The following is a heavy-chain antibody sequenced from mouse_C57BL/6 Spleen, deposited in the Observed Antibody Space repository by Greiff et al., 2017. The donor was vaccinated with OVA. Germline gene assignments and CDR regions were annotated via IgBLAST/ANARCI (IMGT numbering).Heavy chain of an antibody. CDR1: GFTFSDYY. CDR3: ARGDHDYGSSYRYVDV. D-gene: IGHD1-1*01. J-gene: IGHJ1*03. CDR2: INYDGSST. Sequence: EVKLMESEGGLVQPGSSMKLSCTASGFTFSDYYMAWVRQVPEKGLEWVANINYDGSSTYYLDSLKSRFIISRDNAKNILYLQMSSLKSEDTATYYCARGDHDYGSSYRYVDVWGTGTTVTVSS. V-gene: IGHV5-16*01.